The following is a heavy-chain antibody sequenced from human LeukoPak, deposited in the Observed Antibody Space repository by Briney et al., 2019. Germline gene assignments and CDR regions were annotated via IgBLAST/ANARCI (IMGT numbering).Heavy chain of an antibody. CDR1: GGSISSYY. J-gene: IGHJ4*02. CDR2: IYTSGST. D-gene: IGHD6-13*01. CDR3: AREGGQIAAAGNFDY. V-gene: IGHV4-4*07. Sequence: PSETLSLTCTVSGGSISSYYWSWIRQPAGKGLEWIGRIYTSGSTNFNPSLKSRVTMSVDTSKNQFSLKLSSVTAADTAVYYCAREGGQIAAAGNFDYWGQGTLVTVSS.